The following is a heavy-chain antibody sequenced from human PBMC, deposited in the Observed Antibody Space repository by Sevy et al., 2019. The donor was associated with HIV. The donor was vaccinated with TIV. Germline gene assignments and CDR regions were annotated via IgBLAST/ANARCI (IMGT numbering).Heavy chain of an antibody. D-gene: IGHD2-15*01. CDR2: VSWNSASI. V-gene: IGHV3-9*01. Sequence: GGSLRLSCAASGFTFDDYAMHWVRQAPGKGLEWVSGVSWNSASIGYAGSVRGRFTISRDNAKNSLSLQMNSLTSEDTAFYYCKKDLGATLVLGYCYDGTCWPRDGFDIWGNGTMVTVSS. CDR3: KKDLGATLVLGYCYDGTCWPRDGFDI. CDR1: GFTFDDYA. J-gene: IGHJ3*02.